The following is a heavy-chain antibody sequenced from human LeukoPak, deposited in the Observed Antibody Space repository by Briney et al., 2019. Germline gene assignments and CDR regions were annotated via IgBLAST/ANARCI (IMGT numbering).Heavy chain of an antibody. J-gene: IGHJ4*02. CDR2: ISYDGSNK. D-gene: IGHD5-18*01. V-gene: IGHV3-30-3*01. CDR3: ARDRGYSYDY. Sequence: GGSLRLSCATSGFTFSSYAMQWVRQAPGKGLEWVAVISYDGSNKYYADSVKGRFTISRDNSKNTLYPQMNSLRAEDTAVYYCARDRGYSYDYWGQGTLVTVSS. CDR1: GFTFSSYA.